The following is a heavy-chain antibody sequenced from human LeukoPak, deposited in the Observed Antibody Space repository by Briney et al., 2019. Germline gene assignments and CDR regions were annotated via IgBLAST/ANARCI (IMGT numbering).Heavy chain of an antibody. CDR3: VRFALSSSLDH. Sequence: GESLKISCKISGYRLTNNWIGWVRQAPGKGLEWMGLIYPGYSDAKYSPSFQGQVTLSVDTSISTAYLQLGGLRASDTAIYYCVRFALSSSLDHWGQGTLVTVSS. CDR1: GYRLTNNW. D-gene: IGHD6-13*01. J-gene: IGHJ5*02. V-gene: IGHV5-51*01. CDR2: IYPGYSDA.